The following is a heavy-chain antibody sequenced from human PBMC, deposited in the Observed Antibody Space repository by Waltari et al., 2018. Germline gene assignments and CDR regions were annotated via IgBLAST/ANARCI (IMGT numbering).Heavy chain of an antibody. V-gene: IGHV1-69*05. CDR3: ARGGLYGQQLLESAFEI. Sequence: QVQLVQSGAELKKPGSSVKVSCKVSGGSFSTHAITWLRQAPGQGLEWMGGIIPMCGTANYAQKIQERVTINTDESRTTAYMHLSSLTSDDTAVYYCARGGLYGQQLLESAFEIWGQGTKVTVSS. CDR2: IIPMCGTA. CDR1: GGSFSTHA. J-gene: IGHJ3*02. D-gene: IGHD6-13*01.